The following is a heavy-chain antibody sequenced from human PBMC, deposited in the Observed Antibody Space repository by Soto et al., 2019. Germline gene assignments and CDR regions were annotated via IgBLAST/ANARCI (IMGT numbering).Heavy chain of an antibody. Sequence: QVQLVQSGAEVQKPGSSVKVSCKASGGTFSSYAISWVRQAPGQGLEWMGGIIPIFGTANYAQKFQGRVTITADESTSTAYMELSSLRSEDTAVYYCARGWWLRRGGDYYYGMDVWGQGTTVTVSS. V-gene: IGHV1-69*01. CDR2: IIPIFGTA. J-gene: IGHJ6*02. D-gene: IGHD5-12*01. CDR1: GGTFSSYA. CDR3: ARGWWLRRGGDYYYGMDV.